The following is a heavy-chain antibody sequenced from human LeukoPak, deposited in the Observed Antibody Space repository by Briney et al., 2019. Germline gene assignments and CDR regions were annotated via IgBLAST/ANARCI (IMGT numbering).Heavy chain of an antibody. Sequence: ASVKVSCKASGYLLTDNHMYWIRQAPGQGPECMGWINPNSGGTNYAQKFQGRITMTRDTSISTAYMELSRLTSDDTAIYFCARELGRNAFDIWGQGTMVTVPP. D-gene: IGHD7-27*01. CDR1: GYLLTDNH. V-gene: IGHV1-2*02. CDR3: ARELGRNAFDI. J-gene: IGHJ3*02. CDR2: INPNSGGT.